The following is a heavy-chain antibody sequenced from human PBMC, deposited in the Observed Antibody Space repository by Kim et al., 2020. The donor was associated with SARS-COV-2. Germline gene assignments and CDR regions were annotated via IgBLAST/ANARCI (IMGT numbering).Heavy chain of an antibody. Sequence: ASVKVSCKASGYTFTSYAMHWVRQAPGQRLEWMGWINAGNGNTKYSQKFQGRVTITRDTSASTAYMELSSLRSEDTAVYYCARGIAAAGHEDYWGQGTLVTVSS. CDR3: ARGIAAAGHEDY. D-gene: IGHD6-13*01. CDR2: INAGNGNT. V-gene: IGHV1-3*01. J-gene: IGHJ4*02. CDR1: GYTFTSYA.